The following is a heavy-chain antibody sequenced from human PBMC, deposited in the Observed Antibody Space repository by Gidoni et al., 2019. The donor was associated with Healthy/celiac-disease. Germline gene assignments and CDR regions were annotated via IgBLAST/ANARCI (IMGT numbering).Heavy chain of an antibody. D-gene: IGHD3-10*01. J-gene: IGHJ5*02. CDR2: IYYSGST. Sequence: QVQLQESGPGLVKPSPTLSLTCTVSGGSISSGGYYWSWIRQHPGKGLEWIGYIYYSGSTYYNPSLKSRVTISVDTSKNQFSLKLSSVTAADTAVYYCARTWFGELLSFWFDPWGQGTLVTVSS. CDR3: ARTWFGELLSFWFDP. V-gene: IGHV4-31*03. CDR1: GGSISSGGYY.